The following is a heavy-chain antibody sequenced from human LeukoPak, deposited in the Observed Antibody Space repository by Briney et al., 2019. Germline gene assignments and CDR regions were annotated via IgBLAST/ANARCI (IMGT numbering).Heavy chain of an antibody. CDR2: IKKDGSEK. V-gene: IGHV3-7*01. D-gene: IGHD2-21*01. Sequence: GGSLRLSCAASGFIFSNLWMTWVRQAPGKGLEWVANIKKDGSEKNYVDSVKGRFTISRDNAKNSLYLQMDSLRAEDTAVYYCASGYSISYWGQGSLVTVSS. J-gene: IGHJ4*02. CDR3: ASGYSISY. CDR1: GFIFSNLW.